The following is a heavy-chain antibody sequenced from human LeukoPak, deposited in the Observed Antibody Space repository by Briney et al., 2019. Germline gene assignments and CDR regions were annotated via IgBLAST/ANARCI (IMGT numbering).Heavy chain of an antibody. CDR1: GGSISSYY. CDR2: IYYSGST. D-gene: IGHD3-22*01. V-gene: IGHV4-59*12. CDR3: ARALRRITMITDAFDI. J-gene: IGHJ3*02. Sequence: SETLSLTCTVSGGSISSYYWSWIRQPPGKGLECIGYIYYSGSTYYNPSLRSRVTISLATSKNQFSLKLNSVTAADAAVYYCARALRRITMITDAFDIWGQGTMVTVSS.